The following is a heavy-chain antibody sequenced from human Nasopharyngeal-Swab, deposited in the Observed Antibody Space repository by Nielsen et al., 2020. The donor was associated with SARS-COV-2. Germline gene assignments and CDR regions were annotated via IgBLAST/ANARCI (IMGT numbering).Heavy chain of an antibody. J-gene: IGHJ6*03. CDR2: ISSSSYI. CDR1: GFTFSSYS. D-gene: IGHD6-13*01. V-gene: IGHV3-21*01. CDR3: ASSLRQQYVHYYMDV. Sequence: GGSLRLSCAASGFTFSSYSMNWVRQAPGKGLEWVSSISSSSYIYYADSVKGRFTISSDNAKNSLYLQMNSLRAEDTAVYYCASSLRQQYVHYYMDVWGKGTTVTVSS.